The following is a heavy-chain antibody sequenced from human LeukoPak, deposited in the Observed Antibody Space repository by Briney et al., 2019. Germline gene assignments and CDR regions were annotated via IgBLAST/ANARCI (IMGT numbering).Heavy chain of an antibody. CDR2: INPSARST. J-gene: IGHJ4*02. Sequence: ASVNVSCKASGYTFTSYYMHWVRQAPGHGLEWMGIINPSARSTSYAQKFQGRVTMTRDTSTSTVYMELSSLRSEDTAVYYCARGGLQLLAPLDYWGQGTLVTVSS. V-gene: IGHV1-46*01. CDR1: GYTFTSYY. D-gene: IGHD5-18*01. CDR3: ARGGLQLLAPLDY.